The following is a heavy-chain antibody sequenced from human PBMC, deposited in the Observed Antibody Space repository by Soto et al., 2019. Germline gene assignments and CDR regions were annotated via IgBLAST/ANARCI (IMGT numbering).Heavy chain of an antibody. CDR3: ARVSGSYYYGMDV. J-gene: IGHJ6*02. CDR1: GDSISSDKW. D-gene: IGHD1-26*01. Sequence: SETLSLTCAVSGDSISSDKWWSWVRQPPGKGLEWIGEVYHSGSTNYNPSLKSRVTISVDKSKNQFSLKLSSVTAADTAVYYCARVSGSYYYGMDVWGQGTTVTVS. V-gene: IGHV4-4*02. CDR2: VYHSGST.